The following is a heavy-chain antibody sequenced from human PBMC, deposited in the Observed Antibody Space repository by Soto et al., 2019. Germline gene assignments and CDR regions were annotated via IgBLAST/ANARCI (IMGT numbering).Heavy chain of an antibody. CDR2: IIGSGGST. CDR3: AKKGGAEQLWTYGMDV. V-gene: IGHV3-23*01. D-gene: IGHD6-13*01. CDR1: GFTFSSYA. J-gene: IGHJ6*02. Sequence: EVQLLESGGGLVQPGGSLRLSCAASGFTFSSYAMSWVRQAPGKGLEWVSGIIGSGGSTFNADSVKGRFTISRDNSKNTLFLQVNSLRAEDTAVYYCAKKGGAEQLWTYGMDVWGQGTTVTVSS.